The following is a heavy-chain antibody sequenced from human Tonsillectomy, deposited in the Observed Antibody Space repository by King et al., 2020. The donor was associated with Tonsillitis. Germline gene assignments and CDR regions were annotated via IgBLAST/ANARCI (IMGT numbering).Heavy chain of an antibody. J-gene: IGHJ3*02. V-gene: IGHV4-38-2*02. CDR1: AYSISSGYY. CDR2: IYQSGST. CDR3: AREGPQMFYDDSSGYFDI. D-gene: IGHD3-22*01. Sequence: VQLQESGPGLVKPSETLSLTCAVSAYSISSGYYWGWIRQPPGKGLEWIGSIYQSGSTYYNPSLKSRVTISVDRSKNQFSLKLSSVTAADTALYYCAREGPQMFYDDSSGYFDIWGQGAMVTVSS.